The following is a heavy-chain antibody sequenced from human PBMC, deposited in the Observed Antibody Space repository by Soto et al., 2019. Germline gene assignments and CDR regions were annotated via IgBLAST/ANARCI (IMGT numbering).Heavy chain of an antibody. J-gene: IGHJ4*02. V-gene: IGHV3-9*01. D-gene: IGHD3-3*01. CDR3: AKASTLSNYDFWSGSYFDY. Sequence: EVQLVESGGGLVQPGRSLRLSCAASGFTFDDYAMHWVRQAPGKGLEWVSGISWNSGSIGYADSVKGRFTISRDNAKNSLYLQMNSLRAEDTALYYCAKASTLSNYDFWSGSYFDYWGQGTLVTVSS. CDR2: ISWNSGSI. CDR1: GFTFDDYA.